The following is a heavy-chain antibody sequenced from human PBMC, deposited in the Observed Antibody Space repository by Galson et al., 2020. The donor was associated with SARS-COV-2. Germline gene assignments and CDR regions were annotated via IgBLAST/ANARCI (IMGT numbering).Heavy chain of an antibody. J-gene: IGHJ3*02. Sequence: ASETLSLTCTVSGGSISSHYWTWIRQPPGKGLEWMGYFYYGGSTNYNPSLKSRGTISVDTSKNQFSLNMRSVTAADTAVYYCATTYYYDSSGYYTGAFDIWGQGTMVTVSS. CDR2: FYYGGST. CDR1: GGSISSHY. D-gene: IGHD3-22*01. V-gene: IGHV4-59*11. CDR3: ATTYYYDSSGYYTGAFDI.